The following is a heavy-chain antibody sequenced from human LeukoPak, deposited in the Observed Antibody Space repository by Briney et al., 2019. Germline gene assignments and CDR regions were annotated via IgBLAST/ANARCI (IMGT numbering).Heavy chain of an antibody. J-gene: IGHJ6*02. CDR2: ISYDGSNK. CDR1: GFTFSSYA. Sequence: QPGRSLRLSCAASGFTFSSYAMHWVRQAPGKGLEWVAVISYDGSNKYYADSVKGRFTISRDNSKNTLYLQMNSLRAEDTAVYYCARNTGDSSGYGWYYYGMDVWGQGTTVTVSS. D-gene: IGHD3-22*01. V-gene: IGHV3-30-3*01. CDR3: ARNTGDSSGYGWYYYGMDV.